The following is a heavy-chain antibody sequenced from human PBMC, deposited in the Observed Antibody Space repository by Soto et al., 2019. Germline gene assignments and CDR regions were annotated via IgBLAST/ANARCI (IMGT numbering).Heavy chain of an antibody. CDR3: ARDLSIAAADNYFDY. CDR2: ISAYNGNT. Sequence: QVQLVQSGAEVKKPGASVKVSCKASGYTFTSYGISWVRQAPGQGLEWMGWISAYNGNTNYAQKLQGRVTMTTDTSPTTAYLELRSLRSDDTAVYYCARDLSIAAADNYFDYWGQGTLVTVSS. CDR1: GYTFTSYG. J-gene: IGHJ4*02. V-gene: IGHV1-18*01. D-gene: IGHD6-13*01.